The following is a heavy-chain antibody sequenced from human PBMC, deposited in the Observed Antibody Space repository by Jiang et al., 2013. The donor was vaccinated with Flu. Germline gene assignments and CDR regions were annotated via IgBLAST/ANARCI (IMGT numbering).Heavy chain of an antibody. D-gene: IGHD5-18*01. J-gene: IGHJ6*02. CDR1: GYSFTSYW. CDR2: IYPGDSDT. Sequence: GAEVKKPGESLKISCKGSGYSFTSYWIGWVRQMPGKGLEWMGIIYPGDSDTRYSPSFQGQVTISADKSISTAYLQWSSLKASDTAMYYCARSSDTAMVGGDYYGMDVWGQGTTVTVSS. V-gene: IGHV5-51*01. CDR3: ARSSDTAMVGGDYYGMDV.